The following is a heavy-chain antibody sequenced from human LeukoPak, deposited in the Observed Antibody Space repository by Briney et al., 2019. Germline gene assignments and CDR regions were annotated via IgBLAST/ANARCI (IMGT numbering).Heavy chain of an antibody. Sequence: GGSLRLSCAASGFTFSSYSMNWVRQAPGKGLEWVSSISSSSSYIYYADSVKGRFTISRDNAKNSLYLQMNSLRAEDTAVYYCARGTIVVVPAVPFDYWGQGTLVTVSS. CDR3: ARGTIVVVPAVPFDY. J-gene: IGHJ4*02. D-gene: IGHD2-2*01. CDR2: ISSSSSYI. V-gene: IGHV3-21*01. CDR1: GFTFSSYS.